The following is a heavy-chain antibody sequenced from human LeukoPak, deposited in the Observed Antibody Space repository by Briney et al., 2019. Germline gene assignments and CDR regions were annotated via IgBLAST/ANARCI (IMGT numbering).Heavy chain of an antibody. Sequence: GGSLRLSCAGSGFTFGGYGMHWVRQAPGKGLEWVGRIKSKPNGGTTDYAAPVKGTFTISRDDSKNMAFLQMNSLKTEDTAMYHCSTGGYYFDYWGQGTLVTVSS. D-gene: IGHD3-22*01. V-gene: IGHV3-15*01. CDR3: STGGYYFDY. J-gene: IGHJ4*02. CDR1: GFTFGGYG. CDR2: IKSKPNGGTT.